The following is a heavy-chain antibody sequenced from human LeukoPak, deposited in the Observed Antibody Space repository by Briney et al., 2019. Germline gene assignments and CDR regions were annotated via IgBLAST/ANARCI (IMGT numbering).Heavy chain of an antibody. Sequence: GGSLRLSCAGSGFIFSNCVLSWVRQAPGKGLEWVSSVVYGETTTYYTSSVKGRFTISRDNSKSTLYLQMDSLRAEDTAVYYCAGYSGRYPYYMDVWGKGTTVTISS. CDR1: GFIFSNCV. V-gene: IGHV3-23*01. CDR2: VVYGETTT. D-gene: IGHD1-26*01. CDR3: AGYSGRYPYYMDV. J-gene: IGHJ6*03.